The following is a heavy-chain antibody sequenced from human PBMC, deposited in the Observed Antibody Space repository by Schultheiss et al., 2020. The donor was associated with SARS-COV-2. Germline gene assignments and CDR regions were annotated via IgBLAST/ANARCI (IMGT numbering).Heavy chain of an antibody. V-gene: IGHV3-13*04. CDR3: ARDRAAYYDFWSGSDY. CDR2: IGTAGDT. J-gene: IGHJ4*02. D-gene: IGHD3-3*01. CDR1: GFTFSSYD. Sequence: GGSLRLSCAASGFTFSSYDMHWVRQATGKGLEWVSAIGTAGDTYYQGSVKGRFTISRENAKNSLYLQMNSLRAEDTAVYYCARDRAAYYDFWSGSDYWGQGTLVTVSS.